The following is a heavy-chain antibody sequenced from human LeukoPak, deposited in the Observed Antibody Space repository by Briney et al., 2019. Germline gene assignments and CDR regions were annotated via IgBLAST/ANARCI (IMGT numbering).Heavy chain of an antibody. CDR2: INHSGST. Sequence: SETLSLTCAVYGGSFSGYYWSWIRQPPGKGLEWIGEINHSGSTNYNPSLKSRVTISVDTSKNQFYLKLSSVTAADTAVYYCARGGLCSGGSCYWYYYYGMDVWGQGTTVTVSS. V-gene: IGHV4-34*01. D-gene: IGHD2-15*01. CDR3: ARGGLCSGGSCYWYYYYGMDV. J-gene: IGHJ6*02. CDR1: GGSFSGYY.